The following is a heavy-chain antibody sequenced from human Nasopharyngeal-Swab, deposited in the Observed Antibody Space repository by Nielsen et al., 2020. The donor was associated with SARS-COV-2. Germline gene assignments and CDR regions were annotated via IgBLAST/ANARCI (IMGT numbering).Heavy chain of an antibody. J-gene: IGHJ6*03. CDR2: TYYRSKWYN. CDR3: ARARGAYGDYYYYYYKDV. CDR1: GDSVSSSSAA. D-gene: IGHD4-17*01. V-gene: IGHV6-1*01. Sequence: SETLSLTCAISGDSVSSSSAAWNWIRQSPSRGLEWLGRTYYRSKWYNDYAVSVKGRITINPDTSKNQFSLHLNSVTPEDTAVYYCARARGAYGDYYYYYYKDVWGKGTTVTVSS.